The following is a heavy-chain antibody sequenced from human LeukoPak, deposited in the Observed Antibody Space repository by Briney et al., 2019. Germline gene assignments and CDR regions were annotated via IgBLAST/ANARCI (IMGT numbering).Heavy chain of an antibody. D-gene: IGHD5-24*01. J-gene: IGHJ4*02. CDR3: ASLDGGDGYNHFDY. CDR2: IYYSGST. Sequence: TSETLSLTCTVAGGSISNYYWSWIRQPPGKGPEWIGYIYYSGSTNYNPSLKSRVTISVDTSKNQFSLKLSSVTAADTAVYYCASLDGGDGYNHFDYWGQGTLVTVSS. V-gene: IGHV4-59*01. CDR1: GGSISNYY.